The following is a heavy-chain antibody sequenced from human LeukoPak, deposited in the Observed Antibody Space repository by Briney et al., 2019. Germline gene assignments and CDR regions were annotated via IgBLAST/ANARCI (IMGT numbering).Heavy chain of an antibody. CDR3: ARDQNLSYYGSGSYPSGWFDP. D-gene: IGHD3-10*01. J-gene: IGHJ5*02. CDR2: INPSGGST. Sequence: APVKVSCKTSGYTFTSYYMHWVRQAPGQGLEWMGIINPSGGSTSYAQKFQGRVTMTRDTSTSTVYMELSSLRSEDTAVYYCARDQNLSYYGSGSYPSGWFDPWGQGTLVTVSS. CDR1: GYTFTSYY. V-gene: IGHV1-46*01.